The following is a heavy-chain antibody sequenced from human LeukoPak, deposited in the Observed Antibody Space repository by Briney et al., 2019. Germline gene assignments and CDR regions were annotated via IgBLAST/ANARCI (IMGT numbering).Heavy chain of an antibody. V-gene: IGHV3-23*01. CDR1: GSTFSSLA. CDR2: IRSNGDTT. Sequence: GGSLRLTCTASGSTFSSLAMTWVRQAPGQGLEWVSTIRSNGDTTYNADSVKGRFTISRDNSTNTLYLELNSLRAEETATFYCAKGQELDDGVFDSWGQGTMVTVSP. J-gene: IGHJ4*02. CDR3: AKGQELDDGVFDS. D-gene: IGHD1-1*01.